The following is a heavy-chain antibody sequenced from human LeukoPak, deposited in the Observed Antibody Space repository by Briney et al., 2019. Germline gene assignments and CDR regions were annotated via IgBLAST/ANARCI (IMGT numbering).Heavy chain of an antibody. Sequence: SETLSLTCTVSGGSISSYYWSWIRQPAGKGLEWIGRIYTSGSTNYNPSLKSRVTMSVDTSKNQFSLKLSSVTAADTALYYCARARQRLWFGESYFDYWGQGTLVTVSS. CDR2: IYTSGST. D-gene: IGHD3-10*01. CDR1: GGSISSYY. J-gene: IGHJ4*02. V-gene: IGHV4-4*07. CDR3: ARARQRLWFGESYFDY.